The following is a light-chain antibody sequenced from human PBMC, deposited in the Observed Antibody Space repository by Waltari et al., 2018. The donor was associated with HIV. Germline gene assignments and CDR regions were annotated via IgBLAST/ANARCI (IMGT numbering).Light chain of an antibody. CDR2: GNS. Sequence: QSVLTQPPSVSGAPGQRVTISCTGSSSNIGAGYDVHWYQQLPGTAPKLLIYGNSNRPSGVPDRFSCCKSGTSASLAITGLQAEDESDYYCQSYDSSLSDSRVFGGGTKLTVL. V-gene: IGLV1-40*01. J-gene: IGLJ3*02. CDR3: QSYDSSLSDSRV. CDR1: SSNIGAGYD.